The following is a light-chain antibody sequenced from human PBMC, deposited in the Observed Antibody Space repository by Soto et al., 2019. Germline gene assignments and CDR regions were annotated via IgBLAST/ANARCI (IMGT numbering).Light chain of an antibody. Sequence: EIVLTQSPGTLSLSPGERATLSCRASQSVSSNLAWYQQKPGQAPRLLIYGASSRATGIPDRISGSGSGTDFTLTISRLEPEDFAVYYCQQYGSPPQTFGQGTKVDNK. CDR3: QQYGSPPQT. V-gene: IGKV3-20*01. CDR2: GAS. CDR1: QSVSSN. J-gene: IGKJ1*01.